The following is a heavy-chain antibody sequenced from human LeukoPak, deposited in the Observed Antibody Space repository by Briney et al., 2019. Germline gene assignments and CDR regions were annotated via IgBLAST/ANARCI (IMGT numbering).Heavy chain of an antibody. J-gene: IGHJ6*02. V-gene: IGHV4-59*01. CDR1: GGSISSYY. CDR3: ARDQYYYDSSGYSMGEDPYYYYYGMDV. Sequence: PSETLSLTCTVSGGSISSYYWSWVRQPPGKGLEWIGYIYYSGSTNYNPSLMSRVTISVHTSQNQFSLKLSSVTAADTAVYYCARDQYYYDSSGYSMGEDPYYYYYGMDVWGQGTTVTVSS. CDR2: IYYSGST. D-gene: IGHD3-22*01.